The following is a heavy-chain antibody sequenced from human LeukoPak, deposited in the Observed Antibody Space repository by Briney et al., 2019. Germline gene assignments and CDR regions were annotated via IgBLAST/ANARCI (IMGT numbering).Heavy chain of an antibody. J-gene: IGHJ3*02. CDR2: IYYSGST. V-gene: IGHV4-39*07. D-gene: IGHD5-24*01. CDR3: ARMARRQTDAFDI. CDR1: GGSISSSSYY. Sequence: SETLSLTCTVSGGSISSSSYYWGWIRQPPGKGLEWIGSIYYSGSTYYNPSLKSRVTISVDTSKNQFSLKLSSVTAADTAVYYCARMARRQTDAFDIWGQGTMVTVSS.